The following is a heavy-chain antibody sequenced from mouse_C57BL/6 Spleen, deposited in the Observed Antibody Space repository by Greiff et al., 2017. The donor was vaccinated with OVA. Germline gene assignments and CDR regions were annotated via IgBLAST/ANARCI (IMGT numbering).Heavy chain of an antibody. Sequence: ESGPGLVKPSQSLSLTCSVTGYSITSGYYWNWIRQFPGNKLEWMGYISYDGSNNYNPSLKNRISITRDTSKNQFFLKLNSVTTEDTATYYCARDGTTVFDYRGQGTTLTVSS. CDR3: ARDGTTVFDY. D-gene: IGHD1-1*01. CDR1: GYSITSGYY. J-gene: IGHJ2*01. CDR2: ISYDGSN. V-gene: IGHV3-6*01.